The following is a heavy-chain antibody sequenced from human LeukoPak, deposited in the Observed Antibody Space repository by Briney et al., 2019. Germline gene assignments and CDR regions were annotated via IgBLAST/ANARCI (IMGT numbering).Heavy chain of an antibody. CDR2: IIGSGGST. CDR1: GFTLCSYA. J-gene: IGHJ4*02. D-gene: IGHD5-12*01. Sequence: GSLRLSCAASGFTLCSYAFSGVRQAPGKGLEWVAAIIGSGGSTYYADSVKGRFTISRDNSKNTLYLQMNSLRAEDTAVYYCAKAQYGGYGDYWGQGTLVTVFS. V-gene: IGHV3-23*01. CDR3: AKAQYGGYGDY.